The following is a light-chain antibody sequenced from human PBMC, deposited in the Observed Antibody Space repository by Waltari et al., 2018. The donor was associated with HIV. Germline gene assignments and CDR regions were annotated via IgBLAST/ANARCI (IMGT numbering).Light chain of an antibody. J-gene: IGLJ2*01. Sequence: QSVLTQPPSVSGAPGQRVTISCTGGSSNIGAGYDVHWYQRLPGTAPKLLIFATINRPSGVPDRFPGSSSGTSASLAITGLQAEDEADYYCQSYDSSLTMVFGGGTKVTVL. CDR2: ATI. V-gene: IGLV1-40*01. CDR3: QSYDSSLTMV. CDR1: SSNIGAGYD.